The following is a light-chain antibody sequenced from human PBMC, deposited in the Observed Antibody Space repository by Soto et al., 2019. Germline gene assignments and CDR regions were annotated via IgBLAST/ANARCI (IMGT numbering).Light chain of an antibody. CDR3: QQYGNSPIT. Sequence: EIVLTQSPGTLSLSPGERATLSCRASQSVSSSYSAWYQQKPGQAPRLLIYGASSRATGIPDRFSGSGSGTDFTLTISRLEPEDFAVYYCQQYGNSPITFDQGTRLDIK. V-gene: IGKV3-20*01. CDR1: QSVSSSY. J-gene: IGKJ5*01. CDR2: GAS.